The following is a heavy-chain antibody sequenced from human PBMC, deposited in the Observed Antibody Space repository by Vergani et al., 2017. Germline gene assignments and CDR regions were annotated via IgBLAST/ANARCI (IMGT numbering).Heavy chain of an antibody. CDR2: INHSGST. CDR3: ARGYYSGSGSPYFDY. J-gene: IGHJ4*02. Sequence: QVQLQQWGAGLLKPSETLSLTCAVYGGSFSGYYWSWIRQPPGKGLEWIGEINHSGSTNYNPSLKSRVTISVDTSKKQFSLKVSSVTAADTAVYYCARGYYSGSGSPYFDYWGQGTLVTVSS. V-gene: IGHV4-34*01. D-gene: IGHD3-10*01. CDR1: GGSFSGYY.